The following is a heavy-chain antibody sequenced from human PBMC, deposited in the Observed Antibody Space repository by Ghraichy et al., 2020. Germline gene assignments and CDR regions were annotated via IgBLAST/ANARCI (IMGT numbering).Heavy chain of an antibody. CDR2: ILHSGIA. Sequence: SETALTCIVSGGSISRGYWWSWARQPPGKGLEWIGEILHSGIANYNPSLKSRVTISVDKSKNQFSLKLSSVTAADTAVYYCARNGDYSMDYWGQGTLVTVSS. V-gene: IGHV4/OR15-8*01. J-gene: IGHJ4*02. CDR3: ARNGDYSMDY. CDR1: GGSISRGYW. D-gene: IGHD5-12*01.